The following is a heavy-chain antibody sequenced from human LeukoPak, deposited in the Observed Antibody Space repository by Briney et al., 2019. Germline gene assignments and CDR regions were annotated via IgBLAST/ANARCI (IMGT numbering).Heavy chain of an antibody. CDR3: ARTPVVPAATHRDGMDA. V-gene: IGHV1-8*01. CDR1: GYTFTSYD. D-gene: IGHD2-2*01. CDR2: MNPNSGNT. Sequence: ASVKVSCKASGYTFTSYDINWVRQATGQGLEWMGWMNPNSGNTGYAQKFQGRVTMTRNTSISTAYMELSSLRSEDTAVYYCARTPVVPAATHRDGMDAWGQGTTVTVSS. J-gene: IGHJ6*02.